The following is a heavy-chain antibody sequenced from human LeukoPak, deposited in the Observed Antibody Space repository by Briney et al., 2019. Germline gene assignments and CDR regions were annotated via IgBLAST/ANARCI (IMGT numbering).Heavy chain of an antibody. CDR1: GFTFSSHG. CDR2: IIPSGHTT. J-gene: IGHJ4*02. CDR3: AKDDRWLQFCC. V-gene: IGHV3-23*01. D-gene: IGHD5-24*01. Sequence: GGSLRLSCVASGFTFSSHGMNWVRQAPGKGLEWVSGIIPSGHTTYYADSVRGRLTISRDNSRNTVYLQMNSLRAEDTAVYYCAKDDRWLQFCCWGQGTLVTVSA.